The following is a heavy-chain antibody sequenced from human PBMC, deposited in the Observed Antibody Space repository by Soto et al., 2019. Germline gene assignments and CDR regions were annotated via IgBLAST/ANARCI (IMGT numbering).Heavy chain of an antibody. D-gene: IGHD1-20*01. CDR3: ANDWGPNWNDEDFQN. V-gene: IGHV3-23*01. CDR1: GFTFRNFA. CDR2: ISGSGGNT. Sequence: PGGSLRLSCAASGFTFRNFAMSWLRQAPGKGLEWVSDISGSGGNTYYADSVKGRFTISRDNSKNMLYLQMNSLRDADTAMYYCANDWGPNWNDEDFQNWGQGTRVTVSS. J-gene: IGHJ1*01.